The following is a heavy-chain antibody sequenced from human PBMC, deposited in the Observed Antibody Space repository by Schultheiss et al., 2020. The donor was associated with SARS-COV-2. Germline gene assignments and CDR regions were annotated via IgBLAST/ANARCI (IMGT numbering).Heavy chain of an antibody. CDR2: IYYSGST. V-gene: IGHV4-39*01. CDR3: ARRVNYSPFDY. CDR1: GGSISSSSYY. Sequence: SETLSLTCTVSGGSISSSSYYWGWIRQPPGKGLEWIGSIYYSGSTYYNPSLKSRVTISVDTSKNQFSLKLSSVTAADTAVYYCARRVNYSPFDYWGQGTLVTVSS. J-gene: IGHJ4*02. D-gene: IGHD4-11*01.